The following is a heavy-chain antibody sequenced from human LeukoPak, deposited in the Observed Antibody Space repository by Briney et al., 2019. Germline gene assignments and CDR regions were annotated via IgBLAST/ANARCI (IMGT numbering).Heavy chain of an antibody. CDR3: AKRGVVIRVILVGFHKEAYYFDS. CDR2: ISGSGGST. D-gene: IGHD3-22*01. J-gene: IGHJ4*02. Sequence: GGSLRLSCRVSGITLSNYVMSWVRQAPGKGLEWVACISGSGGSTNYADSVKGRVTISGDNPKNTLYLQITSMRAEDTPVYFCAKRGVVIRVILVGFHKEAYYFDSWGQGALVTVSS. CDR1: GITLSNYV. V-gene: IGHV3-23*01.